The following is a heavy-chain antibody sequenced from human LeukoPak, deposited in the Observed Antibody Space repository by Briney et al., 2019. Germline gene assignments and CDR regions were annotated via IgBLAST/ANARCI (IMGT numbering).Heavy chain of an antibody. J-gene: IGHJ4*02. CDR1: GFTFSTYG. Sequence: GGSLRLPCAASGFTFSTYGMTWVRQAPGKGLEWISYISSSSDSIKYADSVKGRFTSSRDNAKNSLYLQMNSLRAEVTAVYFSGQADHWGQGTLVTVSS. D-gene: IGHD5-12*01. CDR3: GQADH. CDR2: ISSSSDSI. V-gene: IGHV3-48*04.